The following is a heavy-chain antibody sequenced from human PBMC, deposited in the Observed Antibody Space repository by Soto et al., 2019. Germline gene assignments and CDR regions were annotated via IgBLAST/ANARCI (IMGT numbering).Heavy chain of an antibody. Sequence: PGGSLRLSCAASGFTFSSYWMSWVRQAPGKGLEWVSAISGSGGSTYYADSVKGRFTISRDNSKNTLYLQMNSLRAEDTAVYYCAKVQWLRWVGWFDPWGQGTLVTVSS. CDR1: GFTFSSYW. V-gene: IGHV3-23*01. D-gene: IGHD5-12*01. CDR3: AKVQWLRWVGWFDP. CDR2: ISGSGGST. J-gene: IGHJ5*02.